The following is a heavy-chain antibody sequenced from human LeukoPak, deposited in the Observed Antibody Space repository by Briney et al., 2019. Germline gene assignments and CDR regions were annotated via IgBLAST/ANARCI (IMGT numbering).Heavy chain of an antibody. V-gene: IGHV4-61*01. CDR2: IYYSGST. Sequence: SETLSLTCTVSGGSVSSGSYYWSWIRQPPGKGLEWIGYIYYSGSTTYNPSLKSRVTMSVDTSKNQFSLKLTSVTAADTAVYYCARLYTAMFTLDDWGQGTLVTVSS. CDR3: ARLYTAMFTLDD. D-gene: IGHD5-18*01. CDR1: GGSVSSGSYY. J-gene: IGHJ4*02.